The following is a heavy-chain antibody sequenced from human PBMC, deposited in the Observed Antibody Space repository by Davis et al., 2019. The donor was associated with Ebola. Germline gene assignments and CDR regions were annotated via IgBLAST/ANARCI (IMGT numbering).Heavy chain of an antibody. D-gene: IGHD3-3*01. CDR1: VGTFSSYA. V-gene: IGHV1-69*04. J-gene: IGHJ4*02. CDR3: ARATPMVGFWSGYLNY. Sequence: SVKVSCKASVGTFSSYAISWVRQAPGQGLEWMGRIIPILGIANYAQKFQGRVTITADKSTSTAYMELSSLRSEDTAVYYCARATPMVGFWSGYLNYWGQGTLVTVSS. CDR2: IIPILGIA.